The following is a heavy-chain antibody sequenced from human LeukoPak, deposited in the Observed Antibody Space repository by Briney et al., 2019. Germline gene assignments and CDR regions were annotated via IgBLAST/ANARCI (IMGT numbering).Heavy chain of an antibody. D-gene: IGHD3-9*01. J-gene: IGHJ6*03. Sequence: SETLSLTCTVSGGSISSSSYYWGWIRQPPGKGLEWIGSIYYSGSTYYNPSLKSRVTISVDTSKNQFSLKLSSVTAADTAVYYCARGRADTHWLFPGKYYYYYMDVWGKGTTVTVSS. V-gene: IGHV4-39*07. CDR1: GGSISSSSYY. CDR2: IYYSGST. CDR3: ARGRADTHWLFPGKYYYYYMDV.